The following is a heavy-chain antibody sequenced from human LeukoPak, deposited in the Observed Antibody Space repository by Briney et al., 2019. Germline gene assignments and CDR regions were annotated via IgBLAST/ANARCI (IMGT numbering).Heavy chain of an antibody. D-gene: IGHD3-22*01. CDR1: GYTLTELS. J-gene: IGHJ3*02. CDR3: ATGYYYDSSGYFDAFDI. Sequence: ASVKVSFKVSGYTLTELSMHWVRQAPGKGLEWMGGFDPEDGETIYAQKFQGRVTMTEDTSTGTAYMELSSLRSEDTAVYYCATGYYYDSSGYFDAFDIWGQGTMVTVSS. CDR2: FDPEDGET. V-gene: IGHV1-24*01.